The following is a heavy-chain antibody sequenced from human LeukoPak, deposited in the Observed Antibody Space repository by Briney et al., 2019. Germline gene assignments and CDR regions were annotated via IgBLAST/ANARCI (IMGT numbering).Heavy chain of an antibody. D-gene: IGHD3-3*01. Sequence: ASVKVSCKASGYTFTSYDINWVRQATGQGLEWTGWISAYNGNTNYAQKLQGRVTMTTDTSTSTAYMELRSLRSDDTAVYYCARVQYYDFWSGSDYWGQGTLVTVSS. CDR2: ISAYNGNT. CDR1: GYTFTSYD. J-gene: IGHJ4*02. CDR3: ARVQYYDFWSGSDY. V-gene: IGHV1-18*01.